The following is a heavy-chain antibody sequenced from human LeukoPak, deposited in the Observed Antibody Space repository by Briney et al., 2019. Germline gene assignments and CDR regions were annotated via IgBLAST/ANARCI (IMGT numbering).Heavy chain of an antibody. CDR1: GFTFSSYA. J-gene: IGHJ4*02. D-gene: IGHD3-3*01. CDR3: AKDLRITYYDFWSGGFDY. CDR2: ISGSGGST. V-gene: IGHV3-23*01. Sequence: GGSLRLSCAASGFTFSSYAMSWVRQAPGKGLEWVSAISGSGGSTYYADSVKGRFTISRDNSKNTLYLQMNSLRAEDTAVYYCAKDLRITYYDFWSGGFDYCGQGTLVTVSS.